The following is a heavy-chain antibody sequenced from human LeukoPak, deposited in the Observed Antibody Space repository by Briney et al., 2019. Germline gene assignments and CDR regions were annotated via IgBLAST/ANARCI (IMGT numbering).Heavy chain of an antibody. CDR2: IYTSGST. V-gene: IGHV4-4*09. J-gene: IGHJ4*02. D-gene: IGHD6-19*01. CDR3: ARLSYSSGWYFDY. Sequence: SETLSLTCTVSGGSISSYYWSWIRQPPGKGLEWIGYIYTSGSTNYNPSLKSRVTISVDTSKNQFSLKLSSVTAADTAVYYCARLSYSSGWYFDYWGQGTLVSVPS. CDR1: GGSISSYY.